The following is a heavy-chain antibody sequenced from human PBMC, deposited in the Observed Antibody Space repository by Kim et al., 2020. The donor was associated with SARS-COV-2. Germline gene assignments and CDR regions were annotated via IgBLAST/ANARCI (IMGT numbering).Heavy chain of an antibody. J-gene: IGHJ4*02. CDR1: GGSFSGYY. D-gene: IGHD3-10*01. CDR2: INHSGST. V-gene: IGHV4-34*01. CDR3: ARGKITMVRGRLYYFDY. Sequence: SETLSLTCAVYGGSFSGYYWSWIRQPPGKGLEWIGEINHSGSTNYNPSLKSRVTISVDTSKNQFSLKLSSVTAADTAVYYCARGKITMVRGRLYYFDYWGQGTLVTVSS.